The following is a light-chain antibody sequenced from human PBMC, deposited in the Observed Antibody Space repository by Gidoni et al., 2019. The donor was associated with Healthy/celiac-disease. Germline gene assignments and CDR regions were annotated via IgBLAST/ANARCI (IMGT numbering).Light chain of an antibody. CDR1: QSVSSN. CDR2: GAS. J-gene: IGKJ5*01. CDR3: QQYNNWPPIT. V-gene: IGKV3-15*01. Sequence: EIVMKQSPATLSVTPGERATLSCRASQSVSSNLAWYQQKPGQAPRLLIYGASTRATGIPARFSGSGSGTEFTLTLSSLQSEDFAVYYCQQYNNWPPITFGQGTRLEIK.